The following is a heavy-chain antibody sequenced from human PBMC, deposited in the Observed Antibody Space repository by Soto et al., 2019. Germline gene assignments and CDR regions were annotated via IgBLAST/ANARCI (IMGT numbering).Heavy chain of an antibody. CDR1: GGSISSYY. CDR2: IYYSGST. D-gene: IGHD6-13*01. Sequence: SETLSLTCTVSGGSISSYYWSWIRQPPGKGLEWIGYIYYSGSTNYNPSLKSRVTISADTSKNQFSLKLSSVSAADTALYYGARERVSSSRDAFDIWGQGTMVTVSS. V-gene: IGHV4-59*01. CDR3: ARERVSSSRDAFDI. J-gene: IGHJ3*02.